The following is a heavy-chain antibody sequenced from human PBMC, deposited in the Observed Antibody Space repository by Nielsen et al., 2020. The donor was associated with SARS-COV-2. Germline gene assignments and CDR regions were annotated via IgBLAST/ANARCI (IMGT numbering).Heavy chain of an antibody. Sequence: WVRQAPGQGLEWMGWINPNSGGTNYAQKFQGWVTMTRDTSTSTVYMELSSLRSEDTAVYYCARPYCSSTSCYGRGWFDPWGQGTLVTVSS. V-gene: IGHV1-2*04. CDR2: INPNSGGT. J-gene: IGHJ5*02. D-gene: IGHD2-2*01. CDR3: ARPYCSSTSCYGRGWFDP.